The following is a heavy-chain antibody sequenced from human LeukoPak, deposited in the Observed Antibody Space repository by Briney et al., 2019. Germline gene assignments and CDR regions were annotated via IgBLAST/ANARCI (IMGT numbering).Heavy chain of an antibody. V-gene: IGHV1-24*01. CDR3: ATLLMVRGVFDY. Sequence: ASVKVSCKVSGYTLTELSMHWVRQAPGKGLEWTGGFDPEDGETIYAQKFQGRVTMTEDTSTDTAYMELSSLRSEDTAVYYCATLLMVRGVFDYWGQGTLVTVSS. CDR2: FDPEDGET. CDR1: GYTLTELS. D-gene: IGHD3-10*01. J-gene: IGHJ4*02.